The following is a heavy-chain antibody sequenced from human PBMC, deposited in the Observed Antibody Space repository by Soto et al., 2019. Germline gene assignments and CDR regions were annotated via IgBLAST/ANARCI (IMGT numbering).Heavy chain of an antibody. J-gene: IGHJ6*02. D-gene: IGHD3-3*01. CDR3: AKDRASGGVVTGGDGMDV. CDR1: GFTFSSYA. V-gene: IGHV3-23*01. CDR2: ISGSGGST. Sequence: GGSLRLSCAASGFTFSSYAMSWVRQAPGKGLEWVSAISGSGGSTYYAASVKGRFTIPRDNSKNTVYLQMNSLSAEDRAVYNCAKDRASGGVVTGGDGMDVWGQGTTVTVSS.